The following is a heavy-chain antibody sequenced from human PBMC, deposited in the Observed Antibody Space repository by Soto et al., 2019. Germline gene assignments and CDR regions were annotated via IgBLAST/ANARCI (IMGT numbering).Heavy chain of an antibody. D-gene: IGHD3-10*01. V-gene: IGHV2-5*01. CDR2: IYWNDDK. CDR1: GLSLSTSGVG. CDR3: ARSVKHILWFGN. Sequence: SGPTLVNPTTPLPLPCTFSGLSLSTSGVGVGWIRQPPGKALEWLALIYWNDDKRYSPSLKSRLTITKDTSKNQVVLTMTNMDPVDTATYYCARSVKHILWFGNWGQGTLVTVSS. J-gene: IGHJ4*02.